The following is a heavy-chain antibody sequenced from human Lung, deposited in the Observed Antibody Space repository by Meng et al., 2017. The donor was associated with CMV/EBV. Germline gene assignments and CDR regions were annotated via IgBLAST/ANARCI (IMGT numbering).Heavy chain of an antibody. Sequence: SCAGSGFTFGDYGIHWVRQAPGKGLEWVAFIRYDGSDQEYADSVKGRFTISRDNSKNTLYLQMNGLRAEDTAVYYCAKNYRYGGCDLWGQGTLVTVSS. CDR1: GFTFGDYG. J-gene: IGHJ5*02. CDR3: AKNYRYGGCDL. CDR2: IRYDGSDQ. D-gene: IGHD1-26*01. V-gene: IGHV3-30*02.